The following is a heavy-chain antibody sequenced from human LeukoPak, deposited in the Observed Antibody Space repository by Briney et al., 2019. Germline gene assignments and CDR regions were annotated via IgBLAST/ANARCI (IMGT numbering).Heavy chain of an antibody. CDR3: ARPHQRGLSGSYGAFDI. CDR1: GFTFSSYS. Sequence: GGSLRLSCAASGFTFSSYSMNWVRQAPGNWLEWVSSISSSSSYIYYADSVKGRFTISRDNAKNSLYLQMNSLRAEDTAVYYCARPHQRGLSGSYGAFDIWGQGTMVTVSS. CDR2: ISSSSSYI. J-gene: IGHJ3*02. D-gene: IGHD1-26*01. V-gene: IGHV3-21*01.